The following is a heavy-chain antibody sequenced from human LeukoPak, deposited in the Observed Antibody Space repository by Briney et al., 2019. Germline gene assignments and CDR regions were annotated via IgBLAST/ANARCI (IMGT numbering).Heavy chain of an antibody. D-gene: IGHD1/OR15-1a*01. CDR1: GYTFTSYG. CDR3: ARSSGTAYYYYYYMVV. J-gene: IGHJ6*03. V-gene: IGHV1-18*01. CDR2: ISAYNGNT. Sequence: GASVTVSCKASGYTFTSYGISWVRQAPGQGLEWMGWISAYNGNTNYAQKLQGRVSMTTDTSTSTAYMELRSLRSDDTAVYYCARSSGTAYYYYYYMVVWGKGTTVTVSS.